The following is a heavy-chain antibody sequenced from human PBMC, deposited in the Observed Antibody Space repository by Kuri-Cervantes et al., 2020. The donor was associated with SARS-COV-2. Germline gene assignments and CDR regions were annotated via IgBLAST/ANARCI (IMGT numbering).Heavy chain of an antibody. Sequence: GGSLRLSCAASGFTFSSYAMSWVRQAPGKGLEWVAVISYDGSNKYYAASVKGRFTISRDNSKNTLYLQMNSLRAEDTAVYYCARDGNEETALGYWGQGTLVTVSS. J-gene: IGHJ4*02. V-gene: IGHV3-30-3*01. CDR3: ARDGNEETALGY. CDR2: ISYDGSNK. D-gene: IGHD1-14*01. CDR1: GFTFSSYA.